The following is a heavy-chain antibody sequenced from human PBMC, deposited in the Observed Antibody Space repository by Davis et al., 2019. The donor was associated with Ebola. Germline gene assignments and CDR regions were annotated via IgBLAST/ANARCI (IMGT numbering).Heavy chain of an antibody. CDR2: TFFDGSEK. V-gene: IGHV3-30*18. CDR1: GFPFNHYD. CDR3: AKDRGGVGGVGYVLDV. D-gene: IGHD2-8*02. Sequence: GGSLRLSCAASGFPFNHYDLSWVRQAPGKGLEWVAATFFDGSEKFYADSVKGRFTISRDNFKNTLYVQMNSLTAEDTAVYYCAKDRGGVGGVGYVLDVWGQGTTVTVSS. J-gene: IGHJ6*02.